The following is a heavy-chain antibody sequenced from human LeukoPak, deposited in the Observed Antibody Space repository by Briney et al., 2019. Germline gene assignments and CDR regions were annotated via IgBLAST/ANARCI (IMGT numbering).Heavy chain of an antibody. V-gene: IGHV1-18*01. CDR1: GYTFTSYG. J-gene: IGHJ6*03. CDR2: ISTYNGNT. Sequence: GASVKVSCKASGYTFTSYGFTWVRQAPGQGLEWMGWISTYNGNTNYARKLRGRVTLTTDTSTSTAYMELRSLRSDDTAVYYCARDCYGSGSYYNPLGYYYMDVWGKGTTVTVSS. D-gene: IGHD3-10*01. CDR3: ARDCYGSGSYYNPLGYYYMDV.